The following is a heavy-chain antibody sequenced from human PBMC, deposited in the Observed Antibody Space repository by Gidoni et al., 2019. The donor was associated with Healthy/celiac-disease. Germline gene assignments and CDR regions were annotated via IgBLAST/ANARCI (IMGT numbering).Heavy chain of an antibody. J-gene: IGHJ6*02. V-gene: IGHV3-43*01. CDR1: GFTFDAFT. CDR3: AKDLIAVAGSTRYYGMDV. Sequence: EVQLVESGGVVVQPGGSLRLPCAASGFTFDAFTMHWVRHAPGEGLEWVSLISWDGGSTYYADSVKGRFTISRDNSKNSLYLQMNSLRTEDTALYYCAKDLIAVAGSTRYYGMDVWGQGTTVTVTS. D-gene: IGHD6-19*01. CDR2: ISWDGGST.